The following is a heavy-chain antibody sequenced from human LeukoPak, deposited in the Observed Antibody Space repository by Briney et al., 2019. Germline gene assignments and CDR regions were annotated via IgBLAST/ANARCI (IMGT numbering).Heavy chain of an antibody. CDR2: INSDGSST. Sequence: GGSLRLSCAASGFTFSSYWMHWVRQAPGKGLVWVSRINSDGSSTSYADSVKGRFTISRDNAKNTLYLQMNSLRAEDTAVYYCAKDREGSSLDYWGQGTLVTVSS. CDR3: AKDREGSSLDY. CDR1: GFTFSSYW. D-gene: IGHD6-6*01. J-gene: IGHJ4*02. V-gene: IGHV3-74*01.